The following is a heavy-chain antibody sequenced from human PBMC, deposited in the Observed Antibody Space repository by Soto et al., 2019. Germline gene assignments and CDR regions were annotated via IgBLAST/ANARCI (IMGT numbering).Heavy chain of an antibody. D-gene: IGHD3-10*01. CDR3: AKNFINVLSHFYWYFDL. V-gene: IGHV3-23*01. CDR2: ISGSGGST. CDR1: GFTFSSYA. J-gene: IGHJ2*01. Sequence: GGSLRLSCAASGFTFSSYAMSWVRQAPGKGLEWVSAISGSGGSTYYADSVKGRFTISRDNSKNTLYLQMNSLRAEDTAVYYCAKNFINVLSHFYWYFDLWGRGTLVTVSS.